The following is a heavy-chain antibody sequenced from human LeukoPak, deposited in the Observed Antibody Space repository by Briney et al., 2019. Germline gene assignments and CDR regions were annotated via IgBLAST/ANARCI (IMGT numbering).Heavy chain of an antibody. D-gene: IGHD5-24*01. Sequence: GGSLRLSCAASGFTFSNKYMSWVRQAPGKGLEWISVIYGGGSTSYADSVKGRFTISRDNSKNTLYLQMNSLRADDTAVYYCARDRSDGNYYMVVWGKGTTDTVSS. V-gene: IGHV3-53*01. CDR3: ARDRSDGNYYMVV. J-gene: IGHJ6*03. CDR1: GFTFSNKY. CDR2: IYGGGST.